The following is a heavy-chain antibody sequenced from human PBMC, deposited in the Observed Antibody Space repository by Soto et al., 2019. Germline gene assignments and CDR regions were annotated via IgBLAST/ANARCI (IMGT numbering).Heavy chain of an antibody. Sequence: QVQLQESGPGLVKPSQTLSLTCTVSGGSISSGDYYWSWIRQPPGKGLEWVGYIFFSGSTYYNPSLKSRVTISVDTSKNQFSLKLSSVTAADTAVYYCARDDYSKGGMDVWGQGTTVTVSS. J-gene: IGHJ6*02. CDR1: GGSISSGDYY. D-gene: IGHD4-4*01. CDR3: ARDDYSKGGMDV. CDR2: IFFSGST. V-gene: IGHV4-30-4*01.